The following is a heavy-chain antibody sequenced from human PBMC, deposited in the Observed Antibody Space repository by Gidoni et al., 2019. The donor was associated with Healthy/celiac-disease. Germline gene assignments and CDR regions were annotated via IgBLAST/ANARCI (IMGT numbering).Heavy chain of an antibody. Sequence: QVQLVESGGGVVQPGRSLRLSWSASGFTFISYGMNWVRQAPAKGLEWVAVIWYDGSNKYYADSVKGRFTISRDNSKNTLYLQMNTLRAEDTAVYYCARESFQYSSSWMPGLGWFDPWGQGTLVTVSS. D-gene: IGHD6-13*01. CDR2: IWYDGSNK. J-gene: IGHJ5*02. CDR3: ARESFQYSSSWMPGLGWFDP. CDR1: GFTFISYG. V-gene: IGHV3-33*01.